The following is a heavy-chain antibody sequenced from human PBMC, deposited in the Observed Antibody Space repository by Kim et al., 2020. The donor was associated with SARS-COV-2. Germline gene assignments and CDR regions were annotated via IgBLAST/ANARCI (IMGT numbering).Heavy chain of an antibody. V-gene: IGHV4-34*01. CDR3: ARVWSRSGKNGIDY. J-gene: IGHJ4*02. Sequence: SETLSLTCTVYGGSFSGYYWSWIRQRPHQGLDWEGEINHSDSGNSNPSLKSRVTISVDTSKNQFSLKLSSVTAADTAVYYCARVWSRSGKNGIDYWGQGTLVTVSS. CDR2: INHSDSG. CDR1: GGSFSGYY. D-gene: IGHD3-10*01.